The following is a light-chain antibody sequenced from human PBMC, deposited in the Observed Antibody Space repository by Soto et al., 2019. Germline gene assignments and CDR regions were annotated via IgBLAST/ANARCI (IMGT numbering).Light chain of an antibody. V-gene: IGLV6-57*03. CDR2: EDN. J-gene: IGLJ3*02. Sequence: NFMLTQPHSVSESPGKTVTISCTRSSGSIASNYVQWYQQRPGSAPTTVIYEDNQRPSGVPDRFSGSIDSSSNSASLTISGLKNEDEADYYCQSYDSSNLWVFGGGTKLTVL. CDR3: QSYDSSNLWV. CDR1: SGSIASNY.